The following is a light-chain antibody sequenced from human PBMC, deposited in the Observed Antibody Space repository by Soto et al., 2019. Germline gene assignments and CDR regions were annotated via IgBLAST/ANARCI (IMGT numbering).Light chain of an antibody. J-gene: IGLJ1*01. CDR2: EVN. CDR3: SSYTTSSTLV. V-gene: IGLV2-14*01. Sequence: QSALTQPASVSGSPGQSITISCTGTSSDVGGYNFVSWYQQYPGTAPKVVIYEVNNRPSGVSDRFSGSKSGNTASLTISGLKAEDEADYYCSSYTTSSTLVFGTGTKV. CDR1: SSDVGGYNF.